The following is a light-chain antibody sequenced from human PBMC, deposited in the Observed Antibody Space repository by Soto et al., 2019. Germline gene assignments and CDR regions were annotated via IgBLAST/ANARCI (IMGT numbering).Light chain of an antibody. CDR1: SSDVGGYNY. J-gene: IGLJ1*01. CDR3: SSYTSSSTLFV. CDR2: EVS. Sequence: QSVLTQPASVSGSPGQSITISFTGTSSDVGGYNYVSWYQQHPGKDPKLMIYEVSNRPSGVSNRFSGSKSGNTASLTISGLQAEDEADYYCSSYTSSSTLFVFGTGTKVTVL. V-gene: IGLV2-14*01.